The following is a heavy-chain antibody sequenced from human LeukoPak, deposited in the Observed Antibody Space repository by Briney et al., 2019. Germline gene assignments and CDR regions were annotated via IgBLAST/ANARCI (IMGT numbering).Heavy chain of an antibody. CDR2: MNPNSGNT. CDR3: ARRSYNYPHYDN. J-gene: IGHJ4*02. D-gene: IGHD5-24*01. V-gene: IGHV1-8*01. Sequence: GASVKVSCKASGYTLTSYDINWVRQATGQGLEWMGWMNPNSGNTGYAQKFQGRVTMTRDTSIRTTYMELSRLRSDDTAVYYCARRSYNYPHYDNWGQGTLVTVSS. CDR1: GYTLTSYD.